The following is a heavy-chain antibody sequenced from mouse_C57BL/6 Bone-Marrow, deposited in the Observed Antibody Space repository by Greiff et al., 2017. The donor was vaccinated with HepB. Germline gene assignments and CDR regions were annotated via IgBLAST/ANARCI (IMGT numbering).Heavy chain of an antibody. Sequence: EVQVVESGGGLVQPGGSLSLSCAASGFTFTDYYMSWVRQPPGKALEWLGFIRNKANGYTTEYSASVKGRFTISRDNSQSILYLQMNALRAEDSATYYCARMALLRYYFDYWGQGTTLTVSS. CDR2: IRNKANGYTT. J-gene: IGHJ2*01. CDR3: ARMALLRYYFDY. D-gene: IGHD1-1*01. V-gene: IGHV7-3*01. CDR1: GFTFTDYY.